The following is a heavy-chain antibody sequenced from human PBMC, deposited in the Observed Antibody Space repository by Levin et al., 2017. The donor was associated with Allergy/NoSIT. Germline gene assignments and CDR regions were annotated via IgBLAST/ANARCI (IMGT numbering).Heavy chain of an antibody. CDR3: ARPRRGCPGDTCYSDFDF. CDR2: INTKTGNP. CDR1: GYTFTNYA. J-gene: IGHJ4*02. Sequence: GESLKISCKASGYTFTNYAIIWLRQAPGQGLEWMGWINTKTGNPAYAQDFTGRFVFSLDTSVNAAYLQISSLKAEDTAVYYCARPRRGCPGDTCYSDFDFCGQGPLVTVSS. D-gene: IGHD2-15*01. V-gene: IGHV7-4-1*02.